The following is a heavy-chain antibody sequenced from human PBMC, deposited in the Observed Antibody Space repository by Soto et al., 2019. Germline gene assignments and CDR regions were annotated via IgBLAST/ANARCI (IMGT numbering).Heavy chain of an antibody. Sequence: SETLSLTCAVYGGSFSGYYWSWIRQPPGKGLEWIGEINHSGSTNYNPSLKSRVTISVNTSKNQFSLKLSSVTAADTAVYYCARGRYNWNYWGQGTLVTVSS. V-gene: IGHV4-34*01. D-gene: IGHD1-20*01. CDR1: GGSFSGYY. CDR2: INHSGST. CDR3: ARGRYNWNY. J-gene: IGHJ4*02.